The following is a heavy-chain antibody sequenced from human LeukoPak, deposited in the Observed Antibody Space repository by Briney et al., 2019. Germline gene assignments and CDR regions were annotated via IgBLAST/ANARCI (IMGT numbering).Heavy chain of an antibody. D-gene: IGHD3-10*01. CDR1: GYSISSGYY. CDR3: ARDGRGPTRESLDY. J-gene: IGHJ4*02. CDR2: IYHSGST. V-gene: IGHV4-38-2*02. Sequence: SETLSLTCTVSGYSISSGYYWGWIRQPPGKGLEWIGSIYHSGSTSYNPSLKSRLTISVDTSKNQFSLKLNFVTAADTAVYYCARDGRGPTRESLDYWGRGTLVTVSS.